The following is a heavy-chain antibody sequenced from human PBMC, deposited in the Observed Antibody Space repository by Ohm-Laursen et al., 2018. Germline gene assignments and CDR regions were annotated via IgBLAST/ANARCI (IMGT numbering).Heavy chain of an antibody. CDR3: ARGGDIVVVAHAFDI. CDR2: ISSSGSTI. Sequence: SLRLSCAASGFTFSSYEINWVRQAPGKGLEWVSYISSSGSTIYYADSVKGRFTISRDNAKNSLYLQMNSLRAEDTAVYYCARGGDIVVVAHAFDIWGQGTMVTVSS. D-gene: IGHD2-15*01. J-gene: IGHJ3*02. CDR1: GFTFSSYE. V-gene: IGHV3-48*03.